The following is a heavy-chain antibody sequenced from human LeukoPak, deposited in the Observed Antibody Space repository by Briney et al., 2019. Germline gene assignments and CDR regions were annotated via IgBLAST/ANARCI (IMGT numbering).Heavy chain of an antibody. D-gene: IGHD4-23*01. CDR2: INGDGSTT. V-gene: IGHV3-74*03. CDR3: ARDYAGSPDY. CDR1: GFTFSTYW. Sequence: GGSLRLSCTASGFTFSTYWINWVRQSPGKGLVWVALINGDGSTTTHADSVKGRFTISRDNAKNTAYLQMNSLRDEDTAVYYCARDYAGSPDYRGQGTLVTVSA. J-gene: IGHJ4*02.